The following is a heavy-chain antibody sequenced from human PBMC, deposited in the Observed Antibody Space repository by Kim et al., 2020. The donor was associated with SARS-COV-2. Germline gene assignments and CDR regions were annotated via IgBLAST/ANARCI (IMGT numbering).Heavy chain of an antibody. J-gene: IGHJ4*02. V-gene: IGHV4-59*01. D-gene: IGHD3-22*01. CDR3: ARTSSIYDSSGYPVGGGEPYIDY. CDR1: GGSISSYY. Sequence: SETLSLTCTVSGGSISSYYWSWIRQPPGKGLEWIGYIYYSGSTNYNPSLKSRVTISVDTSKNQFSLKLSSVTAADTAVYYCARTSSIYDSSGYPVGGGEPYIDYWGQGTLVTVSS. CDR2: IYYSGST.